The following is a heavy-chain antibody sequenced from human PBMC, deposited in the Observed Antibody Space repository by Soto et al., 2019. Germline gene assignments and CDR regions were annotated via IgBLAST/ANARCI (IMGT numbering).Heavy chain of an antibody. CDR2: ISPYNGNK. CDR1: GYTFSSYG. D-gene: IGHD4-17*01. Sequence: QVQLVQSGAEVKKPGASVKVSCKTSGYTFSSYGINWVRQAPGGGLEWMGWISPYNGNKNYAQKLQGRVNMTTDTSTSTAYMELRSLRSDDTAVYYCARVGQLSRTTQYDPWGQGTLVTVSS. V-gene: IGHV1-18*01. J-gene: IGHJ5*02. CDR3: ARVGQLSRTTQYDP.